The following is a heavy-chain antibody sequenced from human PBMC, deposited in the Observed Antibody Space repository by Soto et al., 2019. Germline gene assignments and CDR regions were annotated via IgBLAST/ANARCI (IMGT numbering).Heavy chain of an antibody. CDR3: SSGYSSGWITFNFDY. D-gene: IGHD6-19*01. V-gene: IGHV1-69*01. CDR1: GGTFSSYA. J-gene: IGHJ4*02. Sequence: QVQLVQSGAEVKKPGSSVKVSCKASGGTFSSYAISWVRQAPGQGLEWMGGIIPIFGTANYAQKFQGRVTITADESTSTAYMELSSRRSEDTDVYYCSSGYSSGWITFNFDYWGQGTLVTVSS. CDR2: IIPIFGTA.